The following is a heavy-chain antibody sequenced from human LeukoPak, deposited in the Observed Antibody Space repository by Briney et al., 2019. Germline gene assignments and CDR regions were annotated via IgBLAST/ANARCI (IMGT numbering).Heavy chain of an antibody. J-gene: IGHJ4*02. CDR1: GFTFDDYA. CDR2: ISWNSGSI. V-gene: IGHV3-9*03. Sequence: PGGSLRLSCAASGFTFDDYAMHWVRQAPGKGLEWVSGISWNSGSIGYADSVKGRFTIPRDNAKNSLYLQMNSLRAEDMALYYCAKSDYYGSAPLDYWGQGTLVTVSS. CDR3: AKSDYYGSAPLDY. D-gene: IGHD3-10*01.